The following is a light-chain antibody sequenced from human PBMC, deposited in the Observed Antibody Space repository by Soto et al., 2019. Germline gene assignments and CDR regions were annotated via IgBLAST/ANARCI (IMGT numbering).Light chain of an antibody. CDR1: QDISNY. CDR3: QHYDNLPFT. Sequence: DIQMTQSPSSPSASVGDRVTITCQASQDISNYLNWYQQKPGKAPKLLIYDASNLETGVPSRFSGSGSGTDFTFTISSLQPEDVATYYCQHYDNLPFTFGPGTKVDIK. V-gene: IGKV1-33*01. J-gene: IGKJ3*01. CDR2: DAS.